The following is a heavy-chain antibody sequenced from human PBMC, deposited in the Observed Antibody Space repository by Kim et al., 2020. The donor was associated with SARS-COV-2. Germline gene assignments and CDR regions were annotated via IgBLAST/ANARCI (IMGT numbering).Heavy chain of an antibody. V-gene: IGHV7-4-1*02. CDR2: INTNTGNP. J-gene: IGHJ4*02. CDR3: AREAKGGVYYYDSSGYYYVFGDGFDY. Sequence: ASVKVSCKASGYTFTSYAMNWVRQAPGQGLEWMGWINTNTGNPTYAQGFTGRFVFSLDTSVSTAYLQISSLKAEDTAVYYCAREAKGGVYYYDSSGYYYVFGDGFDYWGQGTLVTVSS. CDR1: GYTFTSYA. D-gene: IGHD3-22*01.